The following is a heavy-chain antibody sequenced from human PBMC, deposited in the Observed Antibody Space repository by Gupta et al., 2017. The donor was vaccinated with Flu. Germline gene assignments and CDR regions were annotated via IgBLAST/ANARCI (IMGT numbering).Heavy chain of an antibody. CDR1: GGSISSRSYY. J-gene: IGHJ4*02. V-gene: IGHV4-39*01. Sequence: QMQLREAGPGLGKPSETLALTCTVPGGSISSRSYYWGWIRQSPGKGLEWIGTMYHRGSAYYSPSLKSRVNISVDTSKNQFSLKLSSVTAAETAVYYCAQRGKGFLPRQPGGAGYFDHWGRGTLVTVSS. CDR3: AQRGKGFLPRQPGGAGYFDH. D-gene: IGHD1-1*01. CDR2: MYHRGSA.